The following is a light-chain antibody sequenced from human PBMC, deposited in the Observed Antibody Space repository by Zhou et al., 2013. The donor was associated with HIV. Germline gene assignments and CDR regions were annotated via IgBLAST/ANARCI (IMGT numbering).Light chain of an antibody. J-gene: IGKJ1*01. CDR1: QSVSNN. CDR2: AAS. Sequence: EVVMTQSPATLSVSPGERATLSCRASQSVSNNLAWYQQKPGQAPRLLIYAASTRATGIPDRFSGGGSGTDFTLTISRLEPEDFAVYYCHHYRTSPWTFGQGTKVEI. CDR3: HHYRTSPWT. V-gene: IGKV3D-15*02.